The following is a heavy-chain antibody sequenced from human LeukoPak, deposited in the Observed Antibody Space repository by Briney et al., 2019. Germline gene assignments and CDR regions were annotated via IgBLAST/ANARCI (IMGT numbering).Heavy chain of an antibody. V-gene: IGHV3-11*04. Sequence: GGSLRLSCVASGFTFSDYYMSWIRQAPGKGLEWLSYISSRGNTIYYADSVKGRFTISRDNAKNSLYLQLNSLRAEDTAVYYCALTHIAARPGEIIWFDPWGQGTLVTVSS. CDR1: GFTFSDYY. CDR3: ALTHIAARPGEIIWFDP. CDR2: ISSRGNTI. J-gene: IGHJ5*02. D-gene: IGHD6-6*01.